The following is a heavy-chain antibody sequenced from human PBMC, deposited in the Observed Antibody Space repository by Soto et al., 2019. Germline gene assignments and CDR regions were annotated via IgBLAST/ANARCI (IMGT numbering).Heavy chain of an antibody. V-gene: IGHV4-39*01. CDR1: GGSISSSSYY. CDR2: IYYSGST. J-gene: IGHJ4*02. D-gene: IGHD6-13*01. Sequence: SETLSLTCTVSGGSISSSSYYWGWIRQPPGKGLEWIGSIYYSGSTYYNPSLKSRVTISVDTSKNQFSLKLSSVTAADTAVYYCARHDRIAAAGTEGDYWGQGTLVTVSS. CDR3: ARHDRIAAAGTEGDY.